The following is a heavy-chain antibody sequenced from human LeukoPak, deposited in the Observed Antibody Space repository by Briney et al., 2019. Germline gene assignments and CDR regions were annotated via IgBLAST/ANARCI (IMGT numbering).Heavy chain of an antibody. CDR2: MNPNSGNT. Sequence: WASVKVSCKASGYTFTSYDINWVRQATGQGLEWMGWMNPNSGNTGYAQKFQGRVTMTRNTSISTAYMELSSLRSEDTAVYYCARGLPGLTLLYYYYYYMDVWGKGTTVTISS. CDR3: ARGLPGLTLLYYYYYYMDV. J-gene: IGHJ6*03. D-gene: IGHD3-10*01. V-gene: IGHV1-8*01. CDR1: GYTFTSYD.